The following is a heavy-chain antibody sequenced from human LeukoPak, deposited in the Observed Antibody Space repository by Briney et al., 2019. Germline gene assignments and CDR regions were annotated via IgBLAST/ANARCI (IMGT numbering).Heavy chain of an antibody. CDR2: IYYSGST. V-gene: IGHV4-31*03. CDR1: GVSISSGGYY. Sequence: PSETLSLTCTVSGVSISSGGYYWSWLRQHPGKGLEWIVYIYYSGSTYYNPSLESRLTISADTPKDQFSPKLSSVTAADTAVYYWARDGRWVASDTVIDYWGQGTLVTVSS. D-gene: IGHD5-18*01. CDR3: ARDGRWVASDTVIDY. J-gene: IGHJ4*02.